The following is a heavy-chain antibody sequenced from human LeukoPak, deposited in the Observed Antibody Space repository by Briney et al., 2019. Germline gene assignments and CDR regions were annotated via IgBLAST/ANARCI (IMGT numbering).Heavy chain of an antibody. CDR3: AKGQGYNYGDSIDY. CDR1: GFTFNNYA. J-gene: IGHJ4*02. D-gene: IGHD5-18*01. V-gene: IGHV3-23*01. Sequence: GGSLRLXCAASGFTFNNYAMTWVRQAPGKGLEWVSVIIGGGSSYYADSVKGRFTVSRDNSKNTLYLQMNSLRDEDTAVYYCAKGQGYNYGDSIDYWGQGTLVTVSS. CDR2: IIGGGSS.